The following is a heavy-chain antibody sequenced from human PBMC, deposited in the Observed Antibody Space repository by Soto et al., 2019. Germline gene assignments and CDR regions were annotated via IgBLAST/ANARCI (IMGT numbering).Heavy chain of an antibody. Sequence: EVQLLESGGGLVQPGESLRLSCAASGFTFSSYAMSWVRQAPGKGLEWVSAISGSGGSTYYADSVKGRFTISRDNSKNTLYLQMNSLRAEDTAVYYCAKSPFYGGYYYGMDVWGQGTTVTVSS. CDR3: AKSPFYGGYYYGMDV. CDR1: GFTFSSYA. D-gene: IGHD3-10*01. CDR2: ISGSGGST. J-gene: IGHJ6*02. V-gene: IGHV3-23*01.